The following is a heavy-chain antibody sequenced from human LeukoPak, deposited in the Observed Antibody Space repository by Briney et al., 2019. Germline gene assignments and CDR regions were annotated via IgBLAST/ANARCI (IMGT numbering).Heavy chain of an antibody. D-gene: IGHD3-10*01. Sequence: SETLSLTCAVYGGSFSGYYWGWIRQPPGKGLEWIGSIYHSGNSHYNPSLKSRVSMSVDTSKNQFSLSLTSVTAADTAVYYCARTPYGSGRRYYYYYYMDVWGKGTTVTVSS. J-gene: IGHJ6*03. CDR1: GGSFSGYY. V-gene: IGHV4-34*01. CDR2: IYHSGNS. CDR3: ARTPYGSGRRYYYYYYMDV.